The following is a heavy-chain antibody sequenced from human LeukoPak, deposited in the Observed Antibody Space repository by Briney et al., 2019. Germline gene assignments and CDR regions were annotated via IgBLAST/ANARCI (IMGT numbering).Heavy chain of an antibody. CDR2: IYYSGST. J-gene: IGHJ3*02. CDR1: GGSISSYY. Sequence: SETLSLTCTVSGGSISSYYWSWIRQPPGKGLEWIGYIYYSGSTNYNPSLKSRVTISVDTSKNQFSLKLISVTAADTAVYYCARVGVEFLDAFDIWGQGTMVTVSS. CDR3: ARVGVEFLDAFDI. D-gene: IGHD3-3*01. V-gene: IGHV4-59*01.